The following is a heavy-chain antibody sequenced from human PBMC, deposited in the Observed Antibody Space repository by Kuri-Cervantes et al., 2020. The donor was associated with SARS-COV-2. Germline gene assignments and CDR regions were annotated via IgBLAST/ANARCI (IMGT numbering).Heavy chain of an antibody. J-gene: IGHJ6*02. CDR2: ISSSGSTI. Sequence: GESLKISCAASGFTFSDYYMSWIRQAPGKGLEWVSYISSSGSTIYYADSVKGRFTISRDNAKNSLYLQMNSLRAEDTAVHYCARDQWTYYDILTGYIPSPYGMDVWGQGTTVTVSS. CDR1: GFTFSDYY. CDR3: ARDQWTYYDILTGYIPSPYGMDV. V-gene: IGHV3-11*04. D-gene: IGHD3-9*01.